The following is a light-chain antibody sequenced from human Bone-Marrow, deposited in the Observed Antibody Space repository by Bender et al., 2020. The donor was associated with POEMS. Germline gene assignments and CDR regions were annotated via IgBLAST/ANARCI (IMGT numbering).Light chain of an antibody. CDR2: ADS. V-gene: IGLV3-21*03. Sequence: SYVLTQPPSVSVAPGNTAKITCGGNNIGTKSVHWYLQRPGQAPVLVVYADSDRPSGIPERISGSNSGNTATLTISSVEAGDEADYYCQVWDSSSDHRVFGGGTKLTVL. J-gene: IGLJ3*02. CDR1: NIGTKS. CDR3: QVWDSSSDHRV.